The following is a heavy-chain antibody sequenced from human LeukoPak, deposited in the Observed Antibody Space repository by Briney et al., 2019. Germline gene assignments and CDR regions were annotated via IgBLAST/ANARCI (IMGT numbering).Heavy chain of an antibody. CDR3: ASYSGSWGHYYYGMDV. V-gene: IGHV3-53*01. J-gene: IGHJ6*02. CDR1: GFTVSSNY. D-gene: IGHD6-13*01. Sequence: GGSLRLSCAASGFTVSSNYMSWVRQAPGNGLEWVSVIYSGGSTYYADSVKGRFTISRDNSKNTLYLQMNSLRAEDTAVYYCASYSGSWGHYYYGMDVWGQGTTVTVS. CDR2: IYSGGST.